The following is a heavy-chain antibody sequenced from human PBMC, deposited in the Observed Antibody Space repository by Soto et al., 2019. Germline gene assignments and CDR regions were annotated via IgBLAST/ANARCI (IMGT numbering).Heavy chain of an antibody. D-gene: IGHD2-2*01. J-gene: IGHJ4*02. CDR2: INPTSGGT. CDR1: GYTFPGNY. Sequence: ASVKVSCKASGYTFPGNYMHWVRQAPGQGLEWMALINPTSGGTNYAQKFQGRVTMTWDTSISTAYMELSRLRSDDTAIYYCARGYCSSSGCSHYSEYWAQGTMVTVSS. V-gene: IGHV1-2*02. CDR3: ARGYCSSSGCSHYSEY.